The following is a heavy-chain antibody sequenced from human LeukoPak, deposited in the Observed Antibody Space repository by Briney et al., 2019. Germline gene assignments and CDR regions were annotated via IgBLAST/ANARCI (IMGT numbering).Heavy chain of an antibody. J-gene: IGHJ4*02. Sequence: GGSLRLSCAASGFTFSSYAMSWVRQAPGKGLEWVSAISGSGGSTYYADSVKGRFTISRDNSKNTLYPQMNSLRAEDTAVYYCHQDIVVVPAAMFDFDYWGQGTLVTVSS. CDR3: HQDIVVVPAAMFDFDY. V-gene: IGHV3-23*01. D-gene: IGHD2-2*01. CDR1: GFTFSSYA. CDR2: ISGSGGST.